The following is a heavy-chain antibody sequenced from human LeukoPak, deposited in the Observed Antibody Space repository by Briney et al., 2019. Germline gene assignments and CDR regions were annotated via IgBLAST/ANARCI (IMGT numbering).Heavy chain of an antibody. CDR2: IRRKTDGETT. Sequence: AGGSLRLSCAASGFTFSNVWMSWVRQVPGKGLECVGRIRRKTDGETTDHAAPVKGRFTISRDDSKNTLYLQMNSLKTEDTAVYYCVTDLVIKGYFDYWGQGALVTVFS. CDR1: GFTFSNVW. J-gene: IGHJ4*02. V-gene: IGHV3-15*01. CDR3: VTDLVIKGYFDY. D-gene: IGHD2-21*01.